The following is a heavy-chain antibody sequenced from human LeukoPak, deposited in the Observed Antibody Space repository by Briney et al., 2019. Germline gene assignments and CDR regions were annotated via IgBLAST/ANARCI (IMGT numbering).Heavy chain of an antibody. D-gene: IGHD4-17*01. J-gene: IGHJ4*02. CDR1: GGSIGSYY. CDR2: IYYSGST. V-gene: IGHV4-59*12. CDR3: ATQSYGLFHY. Sequence: SETLSPTCTVSGGSIGSYYWSWIRQPPGKGLEWIGYIYYSGSTNYNPSLKSRVTISVDTSKNQFSLKLSSVTAADTAVYYCATQSYGLFHYWGQGTLVTVSS.